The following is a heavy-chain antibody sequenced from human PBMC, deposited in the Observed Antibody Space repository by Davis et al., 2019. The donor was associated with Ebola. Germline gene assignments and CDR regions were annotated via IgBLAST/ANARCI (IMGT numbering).Heavy chain of an antibody. CDR1: GFPFSSYS. CDR3: ARPLYYDFLTDGFDI. J-gene: IGHJ3*02. V-gene: IGHV3-30-3*01. D-gene: IGHD3-9*01. CDR2: ISDNGNSK. Sequence: GESLKISCAASGFPFSSYSMLWVRKAPGKGLEWLAVISDNGNSKFYADSVKDRFTVSRDNSLSTLYLQMNNLRSEDTAFYYCARPLYYDFLTDGFDIWGQGTLVTVSS.